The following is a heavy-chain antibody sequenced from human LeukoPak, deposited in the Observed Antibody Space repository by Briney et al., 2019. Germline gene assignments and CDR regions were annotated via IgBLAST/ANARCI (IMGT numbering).Heavy chain of an antibody. J-gene: IGHJ3*02. Sequence: SETLSLTCTVSGGSISSNYWSRIRQPPGEGLGWIGNIYWSGSTNYNPSLKSRVTISLDTPKNQFSLKRRSLTAAQPAVSYCARGNERSGYDAFDIWGQGTMVTVSS. CDR2: IYWSGST. CDR1: GGSISSNY. V-gene: IGHV4-59*01. D-gene: IGHD3-22*01. CDR3: ARGNERSGYDAFDI.